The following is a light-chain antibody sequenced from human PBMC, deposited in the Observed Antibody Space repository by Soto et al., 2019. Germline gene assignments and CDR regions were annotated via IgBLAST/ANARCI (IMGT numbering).Light chain of an antibody. J-gene: IGKJ5*01. CDR2: VAS. V-gene: IGKV1-9*01. CDR3: QQLNSYPIT. CDR1: QGISSY. Sequence: DIQLTQSPSFLSASVGDRVTLTCRASQGISSYLAWYQQKPGKAPKLLIYVASTLQSGVPSRISGSGSGKEFTLTISSLQPEDLVTYYCQQLNSYPITFGQGTRLEIK.